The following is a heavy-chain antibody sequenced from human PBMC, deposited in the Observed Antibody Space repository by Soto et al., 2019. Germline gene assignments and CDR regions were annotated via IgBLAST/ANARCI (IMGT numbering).Heavy chain of an antibody. CDR1: GGFVSSGNYY. CDR3: ARVERGTATTVVDAFDI. V-gene: IGHV4-34*01. D-gene: IGHD1-1*01. Sequence: QEQLQQWGAGLLKPSETLFLTCAVYGGFVSSGNYYWSWIRQPPGKGLEWIGEMSHSGGTHFNPSLKSRVTISVDTSKNQFSLKMSSVTAADTALYYCARVERGTATTVVDAFDIWGPGTMVTVSS. CDR2: MSHSGGT. J-gene: IGHJ3*02.